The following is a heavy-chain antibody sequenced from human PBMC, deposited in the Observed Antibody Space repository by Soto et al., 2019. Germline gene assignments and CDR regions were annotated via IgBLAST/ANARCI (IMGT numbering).Heavy chain of an antibody. CDR2: ISSSSSYT. D-gene: IGHD3-22*01. J-gene: IGHJ3*02. V-gene: IGHV3-11*05. CDR3: ARDLDSSGPIPPMAFAI. CDR1: GFTFSDYY. Sequence: GGSLILSCAASGFTFSDYYMSWIRQAPGKGLEWVSYISSSSSYTNYADSVKGRFTISRDNAKNSLYLQMNSLRAEDTAVYYCARDLDSSGPIPPMAFAIWGQGKMVTVS.